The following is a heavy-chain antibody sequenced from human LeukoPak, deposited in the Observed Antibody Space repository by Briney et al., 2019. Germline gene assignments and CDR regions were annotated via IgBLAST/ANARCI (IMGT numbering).Heavy chain of an antibody. D-gene: IGHD3-10*01. V-gene: IGHV3-7*03. CDR3: AKSPQGLLWFGELLFSD. CDR2: IKQDGSEK. CDR1: GFTFSSYW. J-gene: IGHJ4*02. Sequence: GGSLRLSCAASGFTFSSYWMSWVRQAPGKGLEWVANIKQDGSEKYYVDSVKGRFTISRDNAKNSLYLQMNSLRAEDTALYYCAKSPQGLLWFGELLFSDGGQGTLVTVSS.